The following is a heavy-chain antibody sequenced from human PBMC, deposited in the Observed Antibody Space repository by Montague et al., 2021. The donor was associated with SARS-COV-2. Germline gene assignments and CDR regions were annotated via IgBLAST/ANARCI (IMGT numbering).Heavy chain of an antibody. V-gene: IGHV4-61*01. J-gene: IGHJ4*02. Sequence: ETLSLTCTVSGASVASGNFYWSWIRQPPGKGLEWIGYMYYTGHTNYNPSLESRVTMPVDPSKNQFSLALTSVTAADTAVYYCARSRANVPSRPGFDYWGQGALVTVSS. CDR2: MYYTGHT. D-gene: IGHD6-6*01. CDR1: GASVASGNFY. CDR3: ARSRANVPSRPGFDY.